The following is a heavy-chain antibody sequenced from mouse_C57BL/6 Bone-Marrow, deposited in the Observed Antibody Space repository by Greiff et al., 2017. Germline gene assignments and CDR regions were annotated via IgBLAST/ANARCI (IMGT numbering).Heavy chain of an antibody. CDR2: IDPPDGDT. J-gene: IGHJ2*01. V-gene: IGHV1-50*01. CDR1: GSTFTSYW. D-gene: IGHD2-4*01. CDR3: AREGEIYYEYLGGY. Sequence: QVQLQQPGAELVKPGASVKLSCKASGSTFTSYWLHWVKQRPGQGLEWIGEIDPPDGDTNYNQKFKGKATLTVDTSSSTAYLQLSSLTSEDSAVYYCAREGEIYYEYLGGYWGQGTTLTVSS.